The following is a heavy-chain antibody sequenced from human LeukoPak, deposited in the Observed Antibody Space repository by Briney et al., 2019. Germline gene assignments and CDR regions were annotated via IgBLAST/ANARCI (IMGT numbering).Heavy chain of an antibody. Sequence: ASVKVSCKASGYSFSRYGINWVRQAPGQGLEWMGRISAYNGNTKYAQKLQGRVTMTTDTSTTTAYMELRSLRSDDTAVYYCARDGRHRYYYDSSGFYGSWFDPWGQGTLVTVSS. CDR1: GYSFSRYG. CDR3: ARDGRHRYYYDSSGFYGSWFDP. D-gene: IGHD3-22*01. V-gene: IGHV1-18*01. CDR2: ISAYNGNT. J-gene: IGHJ5*02.